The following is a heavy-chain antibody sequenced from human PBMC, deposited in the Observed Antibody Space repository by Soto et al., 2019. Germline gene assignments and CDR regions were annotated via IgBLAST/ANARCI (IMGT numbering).Heavy chain of an antibody. CDR2: LRGSGGST. V-gene: IGHV3-23*01. J-gene: IGHJ6*02. CDR1: GFTFSSYA. Sequence: EVQLLESGGGLVQPGGSLRLSCAASGFTFSSYAMSWVRQAPGKGLEWVSALRGSGGSTYYADSVKGRFTISRDNSKNTLYLQMNSGRAEDTAVDYCAKEHRYSSSRYYHGMDVWGQGTTVTVSS. CDR3: AKEHRYSSSRYYHGMDV. D-gene: IGHD6-6*01.